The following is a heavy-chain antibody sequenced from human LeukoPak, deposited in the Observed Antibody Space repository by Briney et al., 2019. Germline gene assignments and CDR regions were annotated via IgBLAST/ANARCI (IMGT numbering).Heavy chain of an antibody. Sequence: PGGSLRLSCAASGFTFSSYAMHWVRQAPGKGLEWVAVISYDGSNKYYADSVKGRFTISRDNAKNSLYLQMNSLRAEDTAVYCCARARKWRRLNYYYGMDVWGQGTTVTVSS. D-gene: IGHD2-8*01. CDR3: ARARKWRRLNYYYGMDV. V-gene: IGHV3-30-3*01. J-gene: IGHJ6*02. CDR2: ISYDGSNK. CDR1: GFTFSSYA.